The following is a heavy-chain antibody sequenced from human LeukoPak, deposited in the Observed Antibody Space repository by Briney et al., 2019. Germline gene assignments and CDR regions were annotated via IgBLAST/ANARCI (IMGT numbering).Heavy chain of an antibody. CDR3: AREWQYYYDSSGYPGYAFDI. CDR1: GYTFTSYG. V-gene: IGHV1-18*01. Sequence: ASVKVSCKASGYTFTSYGISWVRQAPGQGLEWMGWISAYNGNTNYAQKLQGRVTMTTDTSTSTAYMELRSLRSDDTAVYYCAREWQYYYDSSGYPGYAFDIWGQGIMVTVSS. J-gene: IGHJ3*02. D-gene: IGHD3-22*01. CDR2: ISAYNGNT.